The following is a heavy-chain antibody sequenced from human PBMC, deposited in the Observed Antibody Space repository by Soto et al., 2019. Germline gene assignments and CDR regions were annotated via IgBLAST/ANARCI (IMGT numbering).Heavy chain of an antibody. D-gene: IGHD2-15*01. V-gene: IGHV3-7*01. Sequence: EVQLVESGGGLVQPGGSLRLSCAASGFTFSSYWMSWVRQAPGKGLEWVANIKQDGSEKYYVDSVKGRFTISRDNAKNSMYLQMNSLRAEDTAVYYCARIAPGGVVLVVAATPCYMDVWGKGTTVTVSS. CDR3: ARIAPGGVVLVVAATPCYMDV. CDR1: GFTFSSYW. J-gene: IGHJ6*03. CDR2: IKQDGSEK.